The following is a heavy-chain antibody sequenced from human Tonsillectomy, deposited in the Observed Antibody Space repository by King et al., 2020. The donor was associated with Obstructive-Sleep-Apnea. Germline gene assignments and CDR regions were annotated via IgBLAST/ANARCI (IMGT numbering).Heavy chain of an antibody. Sequence: VQLVESGGGLVQPGRSLRLSCTASGFTFGDYAMSWFRQAPGKGLEWGGFIRSKADGGTKEYAASWQGRFTISRDDSKSIAYLQMKSLKTEDTAVYYFTRALYYYDSSGYYYSFGYWGQGTLVTVSS. CDR3: TRALYYYDSSGYYYSFGY. CDR1: GFTFGDYA. D-gene: IGHD3-22*01. V-gene: IGHV3-49*03. J-gene: IGHJ4*02. CDR2: IRSKADGGTK.